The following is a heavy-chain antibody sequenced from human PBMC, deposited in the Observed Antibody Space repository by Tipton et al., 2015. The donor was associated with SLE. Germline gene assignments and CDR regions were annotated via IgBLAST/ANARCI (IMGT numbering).Heavy chain of an antibody. D-gene: IGHD6-13*01. CDR3: ARLSSSWLMEILGAEYFQH. Sequence: QLVQSGAEVKKPGESLKISCKGSGYSFTSYWIGWVRQMPGKGLEWMGIIYPGDSDTRYSPSFQGQVTISADKSISTAYLQWSSLKASDTAMYYCARLSSSWLMEILGAEYFQHWGQGTLVTVSS. J-gene: IGHJ1*01. CDR2: IYPGDSDT. V-gene: IGHV5-51*01. CDR1: GYSFTSYW.